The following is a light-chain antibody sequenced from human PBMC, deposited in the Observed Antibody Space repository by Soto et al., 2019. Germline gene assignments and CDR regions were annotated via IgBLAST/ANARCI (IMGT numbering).Light chain of an antibody. CDR1: SSDVGSYNR. J-gene: IGLJ1*01. CDR2: EVS. CDR3: SSFTSSSTYV. Sequence: SVLPRPGSVSRSPGQSVAISCTGTSSDVGSYNRVAWYQQSPGTAPKLMIYEVSNRPSGVPDRFSGSKSGNTASLTISGLQAEDEADYYCSSFTSSSTYVFGTGTKVTVL. V-gene: IGLV2-18*02.